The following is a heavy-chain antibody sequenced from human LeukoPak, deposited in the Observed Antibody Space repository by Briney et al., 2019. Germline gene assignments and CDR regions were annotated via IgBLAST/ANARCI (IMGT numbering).Heavy chain of an antibody. V-gene: IGHV3-21*01. CDR1: GFTFSGYS. CDR2: FGTRSTSV. Sequence: GGSLRLSRTASGFTFSGYSMNWIRPAPGKGLEWVSSFGTRSTSVYHAGSVKGRFAISRDNAKNSLYLQMNSLRAEDTALYYCAREVSEGFDFWGQGTLVTVSS. D-gene: IGHD3-22*01. CDR3: AREVSEGFDF. J-gene: IGHJ4*02.